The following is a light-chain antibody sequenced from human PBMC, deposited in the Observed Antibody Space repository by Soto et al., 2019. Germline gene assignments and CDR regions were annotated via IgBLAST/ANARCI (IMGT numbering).Light chain of an antibody. V-gene: IGLV1-40*01. CDR1: SSNIGAGYH. J-gene: IGLJ2*01. CDR2: GNS. Sequence: QSVLTQPPSVSGAPGQRVTISCTGSSSNIGAGYHVHWYQHLPGTAPKLLIYGNSNRPSGVPDRFSGSKSGTSASLAITGLDAEDEADYYCQSYDSSLSVVFGGGTKLTVL. CDR3: QSYDSSLSVV.